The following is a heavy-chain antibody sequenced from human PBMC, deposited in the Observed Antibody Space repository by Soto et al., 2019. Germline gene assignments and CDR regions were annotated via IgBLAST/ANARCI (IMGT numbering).Heavy chain of an antibody. CDR3: ARENPYYYDSSGYARLFDY. Sequence: ASVKVSCKASGYTFTSYGISWVRQAPGQGLEWMGWISAYNGNTNYAQKLQGRVTMTTDTSTSTAYMKLRSLRSDDTAVYYCARENPYYYDSSGYARLFDYWGQGTLVTVSS. CDR1: GYTFTSYG. J-gene: IGHJ4*02. D-gene: IGHD3-22*01. CDR2: ISAYNGNT. V-gene: IGHV1-18*01.